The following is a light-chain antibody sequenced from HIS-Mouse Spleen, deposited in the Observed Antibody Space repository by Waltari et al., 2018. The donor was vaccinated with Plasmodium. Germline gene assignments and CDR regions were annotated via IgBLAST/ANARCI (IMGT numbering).Light chain of an antibody. CDR2: EGS. CDR1: SSDVGSYHL. V-gene: IGLV2-23*01. J-gene: IGLJ3*02. Sequence: QSALTQPASVSGSPGQSIPISCTGTSSDVGSYHLVSWYQQHPGKPPKLMIYEGSKRPSGVSNRFAGSKSGNTASLTISGLQAEDEADYYCCSYAGSSTWVFGGGTKLTVL. CDR3: CSYAGSSTWV.